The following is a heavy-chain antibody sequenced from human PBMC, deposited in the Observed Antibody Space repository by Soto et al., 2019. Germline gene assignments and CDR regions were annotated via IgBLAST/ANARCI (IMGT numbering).Heavy chain of an antibody. Sequence: SSETLSLTCAVYGGSFTGYYWSWIRQPPGEGLEWIGEINHSGSTNYNPSLKSRVTISRDTSKNQFSLKLSSVTAADTAVYYCASTYDFWSGYSSKEIDYWGQGTLVTVSS. V-gene: IGHV4-34*01. D-gene: IGHD3-3*01. CDR3: ASTYDFWSGYSSKEIDY. CDR2: INHSGST. J-gene: IGHJ4*02. CDR1: GGSFTGYY.